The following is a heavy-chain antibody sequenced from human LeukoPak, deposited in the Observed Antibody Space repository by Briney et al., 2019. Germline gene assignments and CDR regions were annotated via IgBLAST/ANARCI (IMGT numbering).Heavy chain of an antibody. CDR3: ARAPVATPSEFDY. CDR1: GGSVNSGSYY. Sequence: SETLSLTCTVSGGSVNSGSYYWNWIRQPPGKGLGWIGYIYYSGSTNYNPSLKSRVTISVDTSKNQFSLKLSSTTAADTAVYYCARAPVATPSEFDYWGQGTLVTVSS. D-gene: IGHD5-12*01. V-gene: IGHV4-61*01. CDR2: IYYSGST. J-gene: IGHJ4*02.